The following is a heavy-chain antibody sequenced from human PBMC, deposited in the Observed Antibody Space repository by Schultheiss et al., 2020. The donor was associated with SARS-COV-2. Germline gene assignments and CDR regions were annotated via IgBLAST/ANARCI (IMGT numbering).Heavy chain of an antibody. CDR3: ARVGYCSSTSCPELVYYYYYYMDV. Sequence: SETLSLTCTVSGGSISNYYWSWIRQPPGKGLEWIGYIYYSGSTNYNPSLKSRVTISVDTSKNQFSLKLSSVTAADTAVYYCARVGYCSSTSCPELVYYYYYYMDVWGKGTTVTVSS. J-gene: IGHJ6*03. D-gene: IGHD2-2*01. CDR1: GGSISNYY. V-gene: IGHV4-59*01. CDR2: IYYSGST.